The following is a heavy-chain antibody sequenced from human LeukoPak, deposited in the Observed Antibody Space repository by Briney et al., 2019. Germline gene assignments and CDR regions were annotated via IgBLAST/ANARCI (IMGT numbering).Heavy chain of an antibody. CDR1: GYTFTGYY. D-gene: IGHD5-24*01. Sequence: ASVKVSCKASGYTFTGYYMHWVRQAPGQGLEWMGWINPNSGGTNYARKFQGRVTMTRDTSISTAYMELSRLRSDDTAVYYCARDFVPEMATTYFDYWGQGTLVTVSS. CDR3: ARDFVPEMATTYFDY. CDR2: INPNSGGT. J-gene: IGHJ4*02. V-gene: IGHV1-2*02.